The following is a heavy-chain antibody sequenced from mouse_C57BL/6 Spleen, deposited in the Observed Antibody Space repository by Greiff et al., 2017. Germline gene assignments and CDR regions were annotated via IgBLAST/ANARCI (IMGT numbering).Heavy chain of an antibody. CDR2: IRSKSNNYAT. V-gene: IGHV10-1*01. CDR1: GFSFNTYA. J-gene: IGHJ2*01. Sequence: EVNLVESGGGLVQPKGSLKLSCAASGFSFNTYAMNWVRQAPGKGLEWVARIRSKSNNYATYYADSVKDRFTISRDDSESMLYLQMNNLKTEDTAMYYCVRQFTGYFDYWGQGTTLTVSS. CDR3: VRQFTGYFDY.